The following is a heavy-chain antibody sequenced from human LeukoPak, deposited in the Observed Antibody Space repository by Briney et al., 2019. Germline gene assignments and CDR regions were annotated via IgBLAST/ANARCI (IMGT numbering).Heavy chain of an antibody. J-gene: IGHJ4*02. Sequence: GGSLRLSCAASGFTFSSYAMSWVRQAPGKGLEWVSAISGSGGSTYYADSVKGRFTISRENSKNTLYLQMNSLRAEDTAVYYCAGDRNSDWYSPLDYWGQGSQVTVSP. V-gene: IGHV3-23*01. D-gene: IGHD6-19*01. CDR1: GFTFSSYA. CDR3: AGDRNSDWYSPLDY. CDR2: ISGSGGST.